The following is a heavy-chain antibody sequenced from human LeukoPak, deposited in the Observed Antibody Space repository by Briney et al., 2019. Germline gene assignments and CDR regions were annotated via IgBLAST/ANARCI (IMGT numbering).Heavy chain of an antibody. CDR1: GGSFSGYY. D-gene: IGHD3-9*01. J-gene: IGHJ4*02. CDR3: ARHERSDILTGYSPYYFDY. Sequence: PSETLSLTCAIYGGSFSGYYWSWIRQPPGKGLEWIGEINHSGSTNYNPSLKSRVTISVDTSKNQFSLKLSSVTAADTAVYYCARHERSDILTGYSPYYFDYWGQGTLVTVSS. CDR2: INHSGST. V-gene: IGHV4-34*01.